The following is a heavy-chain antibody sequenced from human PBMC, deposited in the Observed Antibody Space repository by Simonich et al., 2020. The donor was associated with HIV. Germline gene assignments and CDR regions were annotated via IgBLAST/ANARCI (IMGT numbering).Heavy chain of an antibody. CDR1: GFTFSGYW. CDR2: VISDGVTT. D-gene: IGHD6-13*01. Sequence: EVQLVESGGGLVQPGGSLTLSCAASGFTFSGYWMHWLRQAPGKGLGWVQVVISDGVTTTYADSVKGRFTISRDNAKNTLYLQMNSLRAEDTAVYFCARGETSSSWSTFDYWGQGTLVTVSS. J-gene: IGHJ4*02. V-gene: IGHV3-74*01. CDR3: ARGETSSSWSTFDY.